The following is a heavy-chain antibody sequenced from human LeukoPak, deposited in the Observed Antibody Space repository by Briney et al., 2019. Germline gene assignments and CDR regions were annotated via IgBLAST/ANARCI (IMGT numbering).Heavy chain of an antibody. CDR2: ITYDGYNK. J-gene: IGHJ3*02. CDR3: ARARAAAFDI. V-gene: IGHV3-30*03. CDR1: GFTLTSNG. Sequence: GGSLRLSCAASGFTLTSNGMHWVLQSPGKGLKCVALITYDGYNKYYSDSVKGRFTISSDTSKNTLYLQMNSLRAWDTAVYYCARARAAAFDIWGQGTMVTVSS. D-gene: IGHD6-25*01.